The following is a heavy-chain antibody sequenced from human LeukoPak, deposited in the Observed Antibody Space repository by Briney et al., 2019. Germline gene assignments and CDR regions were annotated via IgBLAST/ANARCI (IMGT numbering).Heavy chain of an antibody. V-gene: IGHV4-59*05. D-gene: IGHD3-22*01. CDR1: GGSFSGYY. Sequence: SSETLSLTCAVSGGSFSGYYWTWIRQPPGKGLEWIGSIYYSGSTYYNPSLKSRVTISVDTSKNQFSLKLSSVTAADTAVYYCASNVRDWYYYDSSGPAGFDYWGQGTLVTVSS. J-gene: IGHJ4*02. CDR3: ASNVRDWYYYDSSGPAGFDY. CDR2: IYYSGST.